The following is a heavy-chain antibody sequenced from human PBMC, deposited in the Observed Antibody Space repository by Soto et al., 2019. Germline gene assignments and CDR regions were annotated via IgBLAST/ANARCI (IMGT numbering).Heavy chain of an antibody. CDR3: ARHVLQYTWMAR. D-gene: IGHD1-1*01. Sequence: QVQLQQWGAGLLEPSETLSLTCGISGGSFSGFYWSWIRQSPGKGLEWIGEINHSGTTHYNPSLESRVNLWKDTSKSQCALTVNSSTAADTAIYYCARHVLQYTWMARWGQGTLVSVSS. V-gene: IGHV4-34*01. CDR2: INHSGTT. CDR1: GGSFSGFY. J-gene: IGHJ4*02.